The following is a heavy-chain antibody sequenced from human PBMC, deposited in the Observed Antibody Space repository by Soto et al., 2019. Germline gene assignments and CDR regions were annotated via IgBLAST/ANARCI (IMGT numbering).Heavy chain of an antibody. D-gene: IGHD2-15*01. CDR2: INAANGNT. CDR1: GYTFTSYA. V-gene: IGHV1-3*01. J-gene: IGHJ4*01. CDR3: ARGSCSGVSCDSFHFDY. Sequence: QVQLVQSGAAVKKPGASVNVSCKASGYTFTSYAMHWVRQAPGQRLEWMGWINAANGNTIYSQKFQGRVTITRDTSASTVYIELSSVRSEDTAVYYCARGSCSGVSCDSFHFDYWGHGTLVTVSS.